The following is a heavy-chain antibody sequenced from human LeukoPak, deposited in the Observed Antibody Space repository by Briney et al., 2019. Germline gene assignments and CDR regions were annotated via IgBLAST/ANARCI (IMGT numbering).Heavy chain of an antibody. CDR3: AREDIVVVPAAIQGSYYYYGMDV. V-gene: IGHV1-18*01. Sequence: ASVKVSCKASGYTFTSYGISWVRQAPGQGLEWMGWISAYNGNTNYAQKFQGRVTITADESTSTAYMELSSLRSEDTAVYYCAREDIVVVPAAIQGSYYYYGMDVWGQGTTVTVSS. CDR1: GYTFTSYG. J-gene: IGHJ6*02. D-gene: IGHD2-2*01. CDR2: ISAYNGNT.